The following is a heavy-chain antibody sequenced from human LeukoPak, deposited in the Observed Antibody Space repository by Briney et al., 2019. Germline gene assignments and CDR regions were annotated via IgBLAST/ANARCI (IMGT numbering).Heavy chain of an antibody. J-gene: IGHJ1*01. CDR3: AGAAPPGYFQH. Sequence: SETLSLTCAVYGGSFSGYYWSWIRQPPGKGLEWIGEINHSGSTNYNPSLKSGVTISVDTSKNQFSLKLSSVTAADTAVYYCAGAAPPGYFQHWGQGTLVTVSS. CDR1: GGSFSGYY. CDR2: INHSGST. V-gene: IGHV4-34*01. D-gene: IGHD6-6*01.